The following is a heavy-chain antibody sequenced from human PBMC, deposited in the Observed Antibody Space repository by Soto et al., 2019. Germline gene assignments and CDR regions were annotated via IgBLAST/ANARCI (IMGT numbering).Heavy chain of an antibody. CDR1: GYTFTSYG. V-gene: IGHV1-18*01. Sequence: ASVKVSCKASGYTFTSYGISWVRQAPGQGLEWMGWISACNGNTNYAQKLQGRVTMTRDTSTSTAYMELSRLRSDDTAVYYCARGTTITMVRGVISHDAFDIWGQGTMVTVSS. D-gene: IGHD3-10*01. CDR2: ISACNGNT. CDR3: ARGTTITMVRGVISHDAFDI. J-gene: IGHJ3*02.